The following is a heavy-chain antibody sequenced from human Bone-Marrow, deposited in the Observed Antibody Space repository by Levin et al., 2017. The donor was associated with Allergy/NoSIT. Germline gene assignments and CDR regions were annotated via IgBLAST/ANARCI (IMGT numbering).Heavy chain of an antibody. D-gene: IGHD4-11*01. CDR3: AGHTEGDC. J-gene: IGHJ4*02. CDR1: GFTVSNNY. V-gene: IGHV3-66*04. CDR2: IYSGGSI. Sequence: PGGSLRLSCAASGFTVSNNYMSWVRQAPGKGLEWVALIYSGGSIHYADSVKGRFTVSRDNSKNTLFLQTSSLRAEDTAVYYCAGHTEGDCWGQGALVTVSS.